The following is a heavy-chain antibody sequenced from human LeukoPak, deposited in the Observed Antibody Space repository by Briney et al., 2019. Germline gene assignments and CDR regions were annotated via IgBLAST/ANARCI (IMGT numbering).Heavy chain of an antibody. D-gene: IGHD6-13*01. CDR2: ISYDGSNK. CDR3: ARPPGIAAAGTATFDY. J-gene: IGHJ4*02. V-gene: IGHV3-30*03. Sequence: GGSLRLSCAASGFTFSSYGMHWVRQAPGKGLGWVAVISYDGSNKYYTDSVKGRFTISRDNSKNTLYLQMNSLRAEDTAVYYCARPPGIAAAGTATFDYWGQGTLVTVSS. CDR1: GFTFSSYG.